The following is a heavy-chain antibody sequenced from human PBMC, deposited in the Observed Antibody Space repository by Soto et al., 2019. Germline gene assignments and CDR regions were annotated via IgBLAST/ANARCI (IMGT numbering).Heavy chain of an antibody. V-gene: IGHV3-48*02. CDR3: AREYSGYDYNWFDP. CDR1: GFTFSSYS. J-gene: IGHJ5*02. CDR2: ISSSSSTI. D-gene: IGHD5-12*01. Sequence: EVQLVESGGGLVQPGGSLRLSCAASGFTFSSYSMNWVRQAPGKGLEWVSYISSSSSTIYYADSVKGRFTISRDNAKNSLYLQMNSLSDEDTAVYYCAREYSGYDYNWFDPWGQGTLVTVSS.